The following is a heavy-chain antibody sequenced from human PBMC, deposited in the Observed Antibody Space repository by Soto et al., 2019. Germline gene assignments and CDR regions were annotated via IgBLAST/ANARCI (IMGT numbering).Heavy chain of an antibody. D-gene: IGHD3-16*01. CDR3: AGRDDYYYYGMDV. CDR1: GGTFSSYA. CDR2: IIPIFGTA. Sequence: SVKVSCKASGGTFSSYAISWVRQAPGQGLEWMGGIIPIFGTANYAQKFQGRVTITADESTSTAYMELSSLRSEDTAVYYCAGRDDYYYYGMDVWGQGTTVTVSS. V-gene: IGHV1-69*13. J-gene: IGHJ6*02.